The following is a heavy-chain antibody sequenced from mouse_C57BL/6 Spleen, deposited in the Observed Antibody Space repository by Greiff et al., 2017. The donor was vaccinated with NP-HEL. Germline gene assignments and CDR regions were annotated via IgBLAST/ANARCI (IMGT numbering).Heavy chain of an antibody. Sequence: VQLQQSGAELVKPGASVKLSCKASGYTFTSYWMHWVKQRPGQGLEWIGMIHPNSGSTNYNEKFKSKATLTVDKSSSTAYMQLSSLTSEDSAVYYCARGAYGSRDWYFDVWGTGTTVTVSS. V-gene: IGHV1-64*01. CDR2: IHPNSGST. J-gene: IGHJ1*03. CDR1: GYTFTSYW. CDR3: ARGAYGSRDWYFDV. D-gene: IGHD1-1*01.